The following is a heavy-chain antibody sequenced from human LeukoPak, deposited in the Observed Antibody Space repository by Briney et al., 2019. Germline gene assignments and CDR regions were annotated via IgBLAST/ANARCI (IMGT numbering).Heavy chain of an antibody. CDR1: GYTFTDYY. Sequence: ASVKVSCKASGYTFTDYYMHWVRQAPGQGLEWMGWINPNSGGTNYAQSFQGRVTMTRDTSISTAYMELSRLRSDDTAVYYCARAGGSGSYYSDYWGQGTLVTVSS. CDR3: ARAGGSGSYYSDY. V-gene: IGHV1-2*02. D-gene: IGHD3-10*01. CDR2: INPNSGGT. J-gene: IGHJ4*02.